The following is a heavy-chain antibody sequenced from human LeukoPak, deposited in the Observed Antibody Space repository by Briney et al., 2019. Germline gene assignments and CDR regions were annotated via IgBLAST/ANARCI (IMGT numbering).Heavy chain of an antibody. J-gene: IGHJ4*02. D-gene: IGHD3-10*01. V-gene: IGHV1-69*05. Sequence: EASVKVSCKASGGTFSSYAISWVRQAPGQGLEWMGRIIPIFGTANYAQKLQGRVTITTDESTSTAYMELSSLRSEDTAVYYCARDRVLLGYYWGQGTLVTVSS. CDR1: GGTFSSYA. CDR2: IIPIFGTA. CDR3: ARDRVLLGYY.